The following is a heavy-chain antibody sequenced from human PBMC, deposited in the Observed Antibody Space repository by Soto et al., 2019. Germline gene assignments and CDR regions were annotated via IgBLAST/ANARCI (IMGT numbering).Heavy chain of an antibody. CDR2: IYYSGST. CDR1: VGSISSGGYY. D-gene: IGHD2-2*01. Sequence: SETLSLTCTVSVGSISSGGYYGSWIRQDPGKGREWIGYIYYSGSTYYNPSLKSRVTISLDTSKNQFSLTLSSVTAADTAVYYCPRTSVAAAAMYYFDYWGQGTLVTVSS. V-gene: IGHV4-31*03. CDR3: PRTSVAAAAMYYFDY. J-gene: IGHJ4*02.